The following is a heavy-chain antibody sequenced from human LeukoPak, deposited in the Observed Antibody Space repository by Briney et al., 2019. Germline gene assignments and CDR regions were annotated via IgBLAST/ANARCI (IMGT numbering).Heavy chain of an antibody. D-gene: IGHD5-18*01. CDR1: GGSISSYY. J-gene: IGHJ6*03. CDR3: ARVLRGYTSYYYYYYMDV. V-gene: IGHV4-59*01. Sequence: SETLSLTCTVSGGSISSYYWSWIRQPPGKGLEWIGYIYYSGSTNYNPSLKSRVTISVDTSKNQFSLKLSSVTAADTAVYYCARVLRGYTSYYYYYYMDVWGKGTTVTVSS. CDR2: IYYSGST.